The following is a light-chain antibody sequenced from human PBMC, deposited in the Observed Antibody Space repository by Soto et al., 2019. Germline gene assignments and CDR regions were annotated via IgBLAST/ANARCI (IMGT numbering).Light chain of an antibody. V-gene: IGLV2-14*01. CDR1: SSDVGGYNY. Sequence: QSVLTQPASVSGSPGQSITISCTGTSSDVGGYNYVSWYQQHPGKAPKLMIYEVSNRPSGVSNRFSGSKSGNTASLTISGLQAEDEADYYCSSYTRSSTVVFGGGTKLTVL. CDR2: EVS. CDR3: SSYTRSSTVV. J-gene: IGLJ2*01.